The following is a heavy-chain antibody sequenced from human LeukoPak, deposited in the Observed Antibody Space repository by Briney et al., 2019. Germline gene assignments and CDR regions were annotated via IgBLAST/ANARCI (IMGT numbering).Heavy chain of an antibody. J-gene: IGHJ4*02. Sequence: PSETLSLTCAVYGGSFSGYYWSWIRQPPGKGLEWIGEINHSGSTNYNPSLKSRVTISVDTSKNQFSLKLSSVTAADTAVYYCAEGGRWLQFNYWGQGTLVTVSS. CDR3: AEGGRWLQFNY. CDR2: INHSGST. V-gene: IGHV4-34*01. D-gene: IGHD5-24*01. CDR1: GGSFSGYY.